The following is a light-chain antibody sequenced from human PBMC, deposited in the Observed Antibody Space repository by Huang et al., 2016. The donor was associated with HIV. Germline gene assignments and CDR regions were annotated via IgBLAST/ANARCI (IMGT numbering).Light chain of an antibody. CDR1: QGIRND. J-gene: IGKJ4*01. V-gene: IGKV1-6*01. Sequence: AIEMTQSPSSLSASVGDRVIITCRASQGIRNDLGWYRQKPGKAPNLLIYAASTLQSGVPSRFSVSGSGINFTLTISSLQPEDFATYYCLQDYNFPLTFGGGTKVEIK. CDR3: LQDYNFPLT. CDR2: AAS.